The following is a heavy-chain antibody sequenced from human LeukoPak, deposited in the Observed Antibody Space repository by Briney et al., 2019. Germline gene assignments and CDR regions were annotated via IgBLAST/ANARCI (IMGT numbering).Heavy chain of an antibody. V-gene: IGHV1-46*01. Sequence: ASVKVSCRASGYTFTSYYMHWVRQAPGQGLEWMGIINPSGGSTSYAQKFQGRVTMTRDTSTSTVYMELSSLRSEDTAVYYCARVDSAALDAFDIWGQGTMVTVSS. CDR2: INPSGGST. CDR1: GYTFTSYY. J-gene: IGHJ3*02. CDR3: ARVDSAALDAFDI. D-gene: IGHD5-18*01.